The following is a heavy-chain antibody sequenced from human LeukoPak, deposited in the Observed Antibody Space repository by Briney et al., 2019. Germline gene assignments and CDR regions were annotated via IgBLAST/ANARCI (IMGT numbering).Heavy chain of an antibody. V-gene: IGHV4-59*08. J-gene: IGHJ4*02. CDR1: GGSISSYH. CDR2: IYYSGST. D-gene: IGHD2-21*02. CDR3: ARRSYCGGDCYSLDY. Sequence: SETLSLACTVSGGSISSYHWSWIRQPPGKGLEWIGYIYYSGSTNYNPSLKSRVTISVDTSKNQFSLKLSSVTAADTAVYYCARRSYCGGDCYSLDYWGQGTLVTVSS.